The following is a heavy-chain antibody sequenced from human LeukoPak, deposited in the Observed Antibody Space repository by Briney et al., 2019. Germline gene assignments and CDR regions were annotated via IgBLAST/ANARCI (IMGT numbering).Heavy chain of an antibody. CDR3: ALRAYYDFWSGYQSHY. Sequence: ASVKVSCKVSGGTFSSYAISWVRQAPGQGLEWMGGIIPIFGTANYAQKFQGRVTITADESTSTAYMELSSLRSEDTAVYYCALRAYYDFWSGYQSHYWGQGTLVTVSS. J-gene: IGHJ4*02. V-gene: IGHV1-69*13. D-gene: IGHD3-3*01. CDR2: IIPIFGTA. CDR1: GGTFSSYA.